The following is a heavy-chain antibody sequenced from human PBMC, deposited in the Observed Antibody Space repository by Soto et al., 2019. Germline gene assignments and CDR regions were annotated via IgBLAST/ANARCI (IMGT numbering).Heavy chain of an antibody. Sequence: ASGFTFSTYAMAWVRQAPGKGLEWVSIISSSGDGTYYVDSVKGRFTISRDNSRNTLNLQMNSLRAEDTAVYYCAKNGDFWSWGMDVWGQGTTVTVSS. V-gene: IGHV3-23*01. CDR1: GFTFSTYA. CDR3: AKNGDFWSWGMDV. CDR2: ISSSGDGT. D-gene: IGHD3-3*01. J-gene: IGHJ6*02.